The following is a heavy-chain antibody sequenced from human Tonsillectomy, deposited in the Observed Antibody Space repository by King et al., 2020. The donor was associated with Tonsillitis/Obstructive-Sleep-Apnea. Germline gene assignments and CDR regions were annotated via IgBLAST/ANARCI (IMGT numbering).Heavy chain of an antibody. CDR2: IWFDGSNK. D-gene: IGHD2-2*02. CDR1: GFTFRTYG. Sequence: VQLVESGGGVVQPGRSLRLSCAVSGFTFRTYGMHWVRQAPGKGLEWVAVIWFDGSNKYYGDSVKGRFTISRDNSKNTLYLQMNSLRVEDTAVYYCARSYKLVRVEEATAIDYWGQGTLVTVSS. CDR3: ARSYKLVRVEEATAIDY. J-gene: IGHJ4*02. V-gene: IGHV3-33*01.